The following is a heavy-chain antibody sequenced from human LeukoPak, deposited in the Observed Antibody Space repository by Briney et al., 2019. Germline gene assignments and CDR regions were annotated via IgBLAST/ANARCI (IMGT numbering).Heavy chain of an antibody. J-gene: IGHJ3*02. CDR1: GGSISSYY. V-gene: IGHV4-59*01. CDR2: IYYSGST. D-gene: IGHD3-3*01. CDR3: ARGRFLDALDI. Sequence: SETLSLTCTVSGGSISSYYWSWIRQPPGKGLEWIGYIYYSGSTKYKPSLKSRVTISVDTSKNQFSLKLSSVTAADTAVYYCARGRFLDALDIWGQGTMVTVSS.